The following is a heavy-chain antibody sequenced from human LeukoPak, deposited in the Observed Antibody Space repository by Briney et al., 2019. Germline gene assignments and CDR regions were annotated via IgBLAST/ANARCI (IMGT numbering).Heavy chain of an antibody. Sequence: GVSLRLSCAASGFTFSTYSMNWVRQAPGKGLEWLSYITSTSGTIYYAHSVKGRFTISRDNAKNSLYLQMNSLRDEDTAVYYCARVRGGNYQPLNFDYWGQGTLVTVSS. J-gene: IGHJ4*02. CDR1: GFTFSTYS. D-gene: IGHD4/OR15-4a*01. CDR2: ITSTSGTI. CDR3: ARVRGGNYQPLNFDY. V-gene: IGHV3-48*02.